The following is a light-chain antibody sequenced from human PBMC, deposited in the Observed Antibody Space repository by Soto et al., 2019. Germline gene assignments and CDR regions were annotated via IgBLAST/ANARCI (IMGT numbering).Light chain of an antibody. Sequence: DIQMTQSPSILSASVGDRVTITCRASQSISSWLAWYQQKPGKAPKLLIYEASSSEIGVPPRFSGSGFGTEFTLTISSLQPDDFATYYCQHYKESSTFGQGTRLEIK. CDR3: QHYKESST. CDR1: QSISSW. V-gene: IGKV1-5*03. J-gene: IGKJ1*01. CDR2: EAS.